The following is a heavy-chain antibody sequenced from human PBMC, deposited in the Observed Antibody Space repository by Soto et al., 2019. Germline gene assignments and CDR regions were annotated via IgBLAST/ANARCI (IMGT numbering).Heavy chain of an antibody. CDR3: AIWNPELVYFDY. D-gene: IGHD1-1*01. CDR1: GYRCISYW. Sequence: GESQKNSCKCSGYRCISYWIVWVRQMPGKGLEWMGIIYPGDSDTRYSPSFQGQVTISADKSISTAYLQWSSLKASDTAMYYCAIWNPELVYFDYWGQGTLVTVSS. J-gene: IGHJ4*02. CDR2: IYPGDSDT. V-gene: IGHV5-51*01.